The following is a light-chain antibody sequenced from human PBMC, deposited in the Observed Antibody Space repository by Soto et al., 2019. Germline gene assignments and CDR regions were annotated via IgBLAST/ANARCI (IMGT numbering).Light chain of an antibody. CDR2: DVT. Sequence: QSVLTQPRSVSGSPGQSVTISCTGTSSDVGGYNFFSWYQQHPGAAPKLMIYDVTKRPSGVPDRFSGAKSGNTASLTISGVQPADETDYYYQSSGSRLSGSHVFGTGTKLTVL. V-gene: IGLV2-11*01. CDR3: QSSGSRLSGSHV. CDR1: SSDVGGYNF. J-gene: IGLJ1*01.